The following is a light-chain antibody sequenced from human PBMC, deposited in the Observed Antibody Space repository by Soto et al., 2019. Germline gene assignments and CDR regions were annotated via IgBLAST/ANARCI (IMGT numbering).Light chain of an antibody. Sequence: DIVLTQSPATLSLSPGERATLSCRASQSVGSNLAWYQQKPGQAPRLLIYDASNRATGIPARFSGTGSGTDFTLTISSLEPVDFAVYYCQQRSNGPLFTFGPGTKVDIK. J-gene: IGKJ3*01. CDR2: DAS. V-gene: IGKV3-11*01. CDR3: QQRSNGPLFT. CDR1: QSVGSN.